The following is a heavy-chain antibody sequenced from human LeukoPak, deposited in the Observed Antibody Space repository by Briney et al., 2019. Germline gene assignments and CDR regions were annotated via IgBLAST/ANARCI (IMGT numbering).Heavy chain of an antibody. CDR1: GFTFSSYG. CDR3: AKSDRLWFGDADYYYYMDV. J-gene: IGHJ6*03. Sequence: GGSLRLSCAASGFTFSSYGMHWVRQAPGKGLEWVAFIRYGGSNKYYADSVKGRFTISRDNSKNTLYLQMNSLRAEDTAVYYCAKSDRLWFGDADYYYYMDVWGKGTTVTVSS. V-gene: IGHV3-30*02. D-gene: IGHD3-10*01. CDR2: IRYGGSNK.